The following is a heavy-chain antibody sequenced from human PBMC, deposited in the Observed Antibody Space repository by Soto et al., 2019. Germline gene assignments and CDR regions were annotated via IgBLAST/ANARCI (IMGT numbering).Heavy chain of an antibody. Sequence: GGSLRLSCAASGFTFSSYAMSWVRQAPGKGLEWVSAISGSGGSTYYADSVKGRFTISRDNSKNTLYLQMNSLRAEDTAVYYCAKGLNWNYYYYGMDVWGQGTTVTVSS. CDR2: ISGSGGST. J-gene: IGHJ6*02. CDR3: AKGLNWNYYYYGMDV. D-gene: IGHD1-1*01. V-gene: IGHV3-23*01. CDR1: GFTFSSYA.